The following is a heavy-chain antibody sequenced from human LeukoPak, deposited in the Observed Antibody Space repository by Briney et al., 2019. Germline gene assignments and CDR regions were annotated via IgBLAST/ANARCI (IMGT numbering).Heavy chain of an antibody. J-gene: IGHJ4*02. CDR3: ASAIIAARPDYFYY. CDR2: IIPILGIA. D-gene: IGHD6-6*01. Sequence: SVKVSCKASGGTFSSYTISWVRQAPGQGLEWMGRIIPILGIANYAQKFQGRVTITADKSTSTAYMELSSLRSEDTAVYYCASAIIAARPDYFYYWGQGTLVTVSS. CDR1: GGTFSSYT. V-gene: IGHV1-69*02.